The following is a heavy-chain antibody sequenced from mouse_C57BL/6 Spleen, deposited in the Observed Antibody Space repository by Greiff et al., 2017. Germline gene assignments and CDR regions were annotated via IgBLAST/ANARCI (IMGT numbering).Heavy chain of an antibody. CDR3: ARVGGKKDFDY. J-gene: IGHJ2*01. CDR1: GYTFTSYW. D-gene: IGHD2-1*01. CDR2: IDPSDSYT. Sequence: VQRVESGAELVMPGASVKLSCKASGYTFTSYWMHWVKQRPGQGLEWIGEIDPSDSYTNYKQQFKGKSTLTVDKSSSTAYMQLSSLTSEDSAVYYCARVGGKKDFDYWGQGTTLTVSS. V-gene: IGHV1-69*01.